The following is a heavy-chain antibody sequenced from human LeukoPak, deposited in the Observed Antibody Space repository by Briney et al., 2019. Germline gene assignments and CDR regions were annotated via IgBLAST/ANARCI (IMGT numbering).Heavy chain of an antibody. CDR3: ARVRYSSGWYWDYFDY. Sequence: GGSLRLSCAASGFTFSSYGMHWVRQAPGKGLEWVAVIWYDGSNKYYADSVTGRFTISRDNSKNTLYLQMNSLRAEDTAVYYCARVRYSSGWYWDYFDYWGQGTLVTVSS. CDR1: GFTFSSYG. J-gene: IGHJ4*02. CDR2: IWYDGSNK. V-gene: IGHV3-33*01. D-gene: IGHD6-19*01.